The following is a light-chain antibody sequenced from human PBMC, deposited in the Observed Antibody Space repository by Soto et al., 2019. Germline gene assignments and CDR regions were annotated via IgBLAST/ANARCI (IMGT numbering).Light chain of an antibody. CDR1: SSNVGGYNY. Sequence: QSVLTQPRSVSGSPGESVTISCTGTSSNVGGYNYVPWYQHRPGKAPRLIIYDVSKRPSGVPDRFSGFKSGNTASLTISGLHAEDEADYYCCSYAGSHRWVFGGGTKLTVL. CDR3: CSYAGSHRWV. J-gene: IGLJ3*02. CDR2: DVS. V-gene: IGLV2-11*01.